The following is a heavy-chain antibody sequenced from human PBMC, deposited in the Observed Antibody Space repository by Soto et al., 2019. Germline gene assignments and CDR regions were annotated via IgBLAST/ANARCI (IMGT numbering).Heavy chain of an antibody. CDR1: GFTFSSYW. CDR3: ARDLSDYGSGDLFDY. V-gene: IGHV3-7*01. D-gene: IGHD3-10*01. Sequence: GSLRLSCAASGFTFSSYWMSWVRQAPGKGLEWVANIKQDGSEKYYVDSVKGRFTISRDNAKNSLYLQMNSLRAEDTAVYYCARDLSDYGSGDLFDYWGQGTLVTVSS. CDR2: IKQDGSEK. J-gene: IGHJ4*02.